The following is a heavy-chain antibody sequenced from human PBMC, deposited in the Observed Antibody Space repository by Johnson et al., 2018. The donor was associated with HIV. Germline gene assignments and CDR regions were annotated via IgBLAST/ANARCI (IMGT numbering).Heavy chain of an antibody. Sequence: VQLVESGGGLVQPGRSLRLSCAASGFTFDDYAMHWVRQAPGKGLEWVSGISWNSGSIGYADSVKGRFTISRDNVKNSLYLQMDSRRPEDTAVYYCARSRHGGIQPSDAFDVWGQGTMVTVSS. V-gene: IGHV3-9*01. J-gene: IGHJ3*01. D-gene: IGHD3-16*01. CDR2: ISWNSGSI. CDR1: GFTFDDYA. CDR3: ARSRHGGIQPSDAFDV.